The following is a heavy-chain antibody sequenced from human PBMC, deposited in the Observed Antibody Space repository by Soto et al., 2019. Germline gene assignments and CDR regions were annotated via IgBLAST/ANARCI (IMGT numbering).Heavy chain of an antibody. Sequence: GGSLRLSCAASGFTFSNYAMSWLRQPPGKGLEWVSAISGSGDRTYYADSVKGRFTISRDNSKNTLSLQMNSLRAEDSAVYYCVKERSGHSYDDSWGQGTLVTVSS. J-gene: IGHJ4*02. V-gene: IGHV3-23*01. D-gene: IGHD5-18*01. CDR1: GFTFSNYA. CDR3: VKERSGHSYDDS. CDR2: ISGSGDRT.